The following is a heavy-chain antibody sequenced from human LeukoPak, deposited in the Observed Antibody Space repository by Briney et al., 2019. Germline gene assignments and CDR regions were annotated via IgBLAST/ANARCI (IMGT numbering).Heavy chain of an antibody. V-gene: IGHV1-8*01. J-gene: IGHJ5*02. D-gene: IGHD3-22*01. CDR2: MNPNSGNT. Sequence: ASVKVSCKASGYTFTSYDINWVRQATGQGLEWMGWMNPNSGNTGYAQKFQGRVTMTRNTSISTAYMELSSLRSEDTAVYYCARGRNSFIHYYDSSGYTMAWFDHWGQGTLVTVSS. CDR3: ARGRNSFIHYYDSSGYTMAWFDH. CDR1: GYTFTSYD.